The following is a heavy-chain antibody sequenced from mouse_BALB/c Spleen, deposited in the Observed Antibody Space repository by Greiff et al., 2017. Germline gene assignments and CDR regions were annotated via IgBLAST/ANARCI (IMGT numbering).Heavy chain of an antibody. V-gene: IGHV5-17*02. D-gene: IGHD2-10*01. J-gene: IGHJ2*01. CDR3: ARETYYGNYFDY. Sequence: LVESGGGLVQPGGSRKLSCAASGFTFSSFGMHWVRQAPEKGLEWVAYISSGSSTIYYADTVKGRFTISRDNPKNTLFLQMTSLRSEDTAMYYCARETYYGNYFDYWGQGTTLTVSS. CDR1: GFTFSSFG. CDR2: ISSGSSTI.